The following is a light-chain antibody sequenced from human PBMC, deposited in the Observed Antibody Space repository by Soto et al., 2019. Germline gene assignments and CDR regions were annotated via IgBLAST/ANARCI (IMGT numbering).Light chain of an antibody. CDR3: QYFGT. CDR2: GAS. CDR1: HDIRHY. V-gene: IGKV1-27*01. Sequence: DIQMTQSPSSLSASVGDRVTITCRASHDIRHYVAWYQQKPGQVPRLLIYGASSLQSGVPSRFSGSDSGTDFTLTISHLQPEDDATYYGQYFGTFGQGTKVDI. J-gene: IGKJ1*01.